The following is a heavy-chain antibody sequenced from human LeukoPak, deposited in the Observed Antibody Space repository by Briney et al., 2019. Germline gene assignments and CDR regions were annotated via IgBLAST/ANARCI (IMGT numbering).Heavy chain of an antibody. J-gene: IGHJ4*02. CDR1: GFTFSDYQ. Sequence: GGSLRLSCAASGFTFSDYQMSWIRQAPGKGLDWVSHISTSGNIIYYADSVKGRFTVSRDNAKNSLYLQMNDLSAEDTAVYYCARDSELIPDHDYWGRGTLVTVSP. V-gene: IGHV3-11*04. CDR2: ISTSGNII. D-gene: IGHD2-2*02. CDR3: ARDSELIPDHDY.